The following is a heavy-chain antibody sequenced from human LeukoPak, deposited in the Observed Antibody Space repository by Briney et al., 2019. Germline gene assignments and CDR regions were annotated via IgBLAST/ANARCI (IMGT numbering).Heavy chain of an antibody. CDR2: ISGSGGTT. CDR1: GFTFSSYA. V-gene: IGHV3-23*01. Sequence: GGSLRLSCAASGFTFSSYAMSWVRQAPGKGLEWVSGISGSGGTTYYVDSVKGRFTISRDNSKNTLYLQMNSLRADDTAVYYSARSYSSSWYSDCWGQGTLVTVSS. D-gene: IGHD6-13*01. J-gene: IGHJ4*02. CDR3: ARSYSSSWYSDC.